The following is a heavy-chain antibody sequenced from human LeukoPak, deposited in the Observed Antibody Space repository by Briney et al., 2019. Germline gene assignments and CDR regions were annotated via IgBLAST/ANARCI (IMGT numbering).Heavy chain of an antibody. CDR2: INHSGST. J-gene: IGHJ4*02. D-gene: IGHD2-8*01. V-gene: IGHV4-34*01. CDR1: GGSFSGYY. CDR3: ARVGRMAMVPDY. Sequence: SETLSLTCAVYGGSFSGYYWSWIRQPPGKGLEWIGEINHSGSTNYNPSLKSRVTISVDTSKNQFSLKLSSVTAADTAVYYCARVGRMAMVPDYWGQGTLVTVSS.